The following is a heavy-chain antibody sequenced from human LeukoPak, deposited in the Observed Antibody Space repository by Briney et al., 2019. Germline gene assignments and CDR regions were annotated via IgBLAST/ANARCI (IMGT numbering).Heavy chain of an antibody. D-gene: IGHD3-3*01. J-gene: IGHJ1*01. Sequence: ASVKVSCKASGYTFTGYYMHWVRQAPGQGLEWMGWINPNSGGTNYAQKFQGRVTMTRDTSISTAYMELSRLRSDDTAVYYCARARPKSGYYAGAYFQHWGQGTLVTVSS. CDR1: GYTFTGYY. CDR3: ARARPKSGYYAGAYFQH. CDR2: INPNSGGT. V-gene: IGHV1-2*02.